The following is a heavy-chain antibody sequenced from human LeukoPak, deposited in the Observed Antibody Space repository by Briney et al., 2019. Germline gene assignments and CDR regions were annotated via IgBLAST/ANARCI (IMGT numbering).Heavy chain of an antibody. J-gene: IGHJ4*02. D-gene: IGHD6-19*01. CDR2: INPNSGGT. CDR1: GYTFTGYY. V-gene: IGHV1-2*02. CDR3: ATGRAVALVPDY. Sequence: ASVKVSCKPSGYTFTGYYMHWVRQAPGQRLEWMGWINPNSGGTNYAQKFQGRVTMTRDTSISTAYMELSRLRSEDTAVYYCATGRAVALVPDYWGQGTLVTVSS.